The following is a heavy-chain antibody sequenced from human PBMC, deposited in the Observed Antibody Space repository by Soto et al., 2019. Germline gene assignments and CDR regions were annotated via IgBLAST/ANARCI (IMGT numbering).Heavy chain of an antibody. CDR1: GFTFSSYA. J-gene: IGHJ4*02. CDR3: AKDREYYDSSCYYYENQYYFDY. Sequence: EVQLLESGGGLVQPGGSLRLSCAASGFTFSSYAMTWVRQAPGKGLEWVSAISGGGDRTYYADSVKGRFTLSRDNSKNTLYLQMNSLRAADTALYYCAKDREYYDSSCYYYENQYYFDYWGQGTLVTVS. V-gene: IGHV3-23*01. CDR2: ISGGGDRT. D-gene: IGHD3-22*01.